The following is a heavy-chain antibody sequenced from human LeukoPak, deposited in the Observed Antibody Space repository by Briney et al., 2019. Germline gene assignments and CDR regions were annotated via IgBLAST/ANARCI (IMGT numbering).Heavy chain of an antibody. J-gene: IGHJ5*02. V-gene: IGHV1-2*06. CDR3: ARLLQQWPVSPFDP. CDR1: GYTITGYY. CDR2: INPNSGGT. Sequence: GASVKVSCKASGYTITGYYMHWVRQAPGQGLEWMGRINPNSGGTNYAQKFQGRVTMTRDTSISTAYMELSRLRSDDTAVYYCARLLQQWPVSPFDPWGQGTLVTVSS. D-gene: IGHD6-19*01.